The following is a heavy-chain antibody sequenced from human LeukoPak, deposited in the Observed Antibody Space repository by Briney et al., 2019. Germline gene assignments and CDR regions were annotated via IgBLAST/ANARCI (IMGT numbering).Heavy chain of an antibody. V-gene: IGHV3-23*01. CDR3: AKDTTCNGGACYYMDV. CDR2: ISGSDGYT. Sequence: PGGSLRLSCVASEFTFSSYAMTWVRQAPGKGLEWVSSISGSDGYTYYADYVKGRFTISRDNSKNTLYLQMNSLRVEDMAVFYCAKDTTCNGGACYYMDVWGKGTTVTVSS. CDR1: EFTFSSYA. D-gene: IGHD2-8*02. J-gene: IGHJ6*03.